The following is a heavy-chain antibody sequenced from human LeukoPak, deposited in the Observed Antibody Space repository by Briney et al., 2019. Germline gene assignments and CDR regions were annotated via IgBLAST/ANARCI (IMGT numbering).Heavy chain of an antibody. CDR2: IYSGGST. D-gene: IGHD2-2*01. Sequence: PGGSLRLSCAASGFTVSSNYMSWVRQAPGKGLEWVSVIYSGGSTYYADSVKGRFTISRDNSKNTLYLQMNSLRAEDTAAYYCARGTPARGIVVVPAAIHWGQGTLVTVSS. CDR1: GFTVSSNY. J-gene: IGHJ4*02. V-gene: IGHV3-66*02. CDR3: ARGTPARGIVVVPAAIH.